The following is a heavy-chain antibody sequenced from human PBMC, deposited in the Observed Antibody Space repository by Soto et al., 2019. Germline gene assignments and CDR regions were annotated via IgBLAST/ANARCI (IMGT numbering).Heavy chain of an antibody. J-gene: IGHJ4*02. CDR2: SNVINGNA. D-gene: IGHD2-15*01. V-gene: IGHV1-3*01. CDR1: RYTFTSYD. Sequence: GASVQVSCKASRYTFTSYDMHWVHQAPVQRLEGIGRSNVINGNAYYALGLQGRATFTRDTSAGAGYMELSSLISGDTAVYYCVVSRGWWAFHYWGEGTVGNVSS. CDR3: VVSRGWWAFHY.